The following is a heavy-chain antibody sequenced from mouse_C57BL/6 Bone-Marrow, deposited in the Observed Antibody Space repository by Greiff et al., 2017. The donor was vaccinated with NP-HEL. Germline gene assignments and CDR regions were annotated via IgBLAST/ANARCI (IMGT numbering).Heavy chain of an antibody. CDR2: IDPNSGGT. CDR3: ASEAGTTYFDV. D-gene: IGHD4-1*01. J-gene: IGHJ1*03. Sequence: QVQLQQPGAELVKNGEEGKREGKEEGGRCSVGGMGGGRRRAGPLLSWIGRIDPNSGGTKYNEKFKSKATLTVDKPSSTAYMQLSSLTSEDSAVYYCASEAGTTYFDVWGTGTTVTVSS. CDR1: GGRCSVGG. V-gene: IGHV1-72*01.